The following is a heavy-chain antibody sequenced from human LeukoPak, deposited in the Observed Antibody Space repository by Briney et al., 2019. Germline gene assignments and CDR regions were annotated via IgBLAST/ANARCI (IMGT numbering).Heavy chain of an antibody. D-gene: IGHD6-19*01. CDR1: GFTFSSYA. J-gene: IGHJ4*02. CDR3: AKGFTSGPRYFDY. V-gene: IGHV3-23*01. CDR2: ISNSGGST. Sequence: GGSLRLSCAASGFTFSSYAMTWVRQAPGKGLEWVSGISNSGGSTFFADSVKGRFTISRDNSKNTLYLQMNSLRAEDTAVYYCAKGFTSGPRYFDYWGQGTLVTVSS.